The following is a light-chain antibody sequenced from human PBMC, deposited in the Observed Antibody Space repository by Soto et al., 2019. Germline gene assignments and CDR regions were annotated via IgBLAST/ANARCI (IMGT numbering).Light chain of an antibody. Sequence: QSVLSQPPSASGTPGQRVTISCSGSRSNIGSNTVNWYRQLPGTAPKLLMYSNNQRPSGVSDRFSGSTSGTSASLSVRGLQSEDEAEYYCATLDDSLNGHVVFGGGTQLTVL. CDR1: RSNIGSNT. CDR2: SNN. V-gene: IGLV1-44*01. CDR3: ATLDDSLNGHVV. J-gene: IGLJ2*01.